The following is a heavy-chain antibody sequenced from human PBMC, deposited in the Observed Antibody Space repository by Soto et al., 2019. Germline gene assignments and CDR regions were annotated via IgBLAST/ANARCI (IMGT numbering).Heavy chain of an antibody. V-gene: IGHV3-74*01. CDR3: VRGQGGYHSSWFDY. J-gene: IGHJ5*01. D-gene: IGHD6-13*01. Sequence: EVQLVESGGGLVQPGGSLRLSCAASGFSIGTYWMHWVRQAPGKGLVWVSRSNSDGSATAYADSVKGRFTISRDNAKNTLYLQMTSLRAEDTDVYYCVRGQGGYHSSWFDYWGQGTLVTVSS. CDR2: SNSDGSAT. CDR1: GFSIGTYW.